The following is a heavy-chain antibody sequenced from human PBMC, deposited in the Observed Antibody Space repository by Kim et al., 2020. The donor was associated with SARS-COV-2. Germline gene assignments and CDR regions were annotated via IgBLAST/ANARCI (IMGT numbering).Heavy chain of an antibody. CDR3: ATRPPQVTGIGYTVTSYFEN. CDR2: IYYSGST. V-gene: IGHV4-31*03. Sequence: SETLSLTCTVSGGSINSGGYYWSWIRQHPGKGLEWIGYIYYSGSTYYNPSLKSRVTISVDTSKNQISLNLRSVIATDTAVYYCATRPPQVTGIGYTVTSYFENWGQGTLVTVSS. J-gene: IGHJ4*02. CDR1: GGSINSGGYY. D-gene: IGHD4-17*01.